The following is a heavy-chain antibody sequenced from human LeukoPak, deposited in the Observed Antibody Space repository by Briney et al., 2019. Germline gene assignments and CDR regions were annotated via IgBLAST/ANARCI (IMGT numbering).Heavy chain of an antibody. CDR1: GYTFTSYF. J-gene: IGHJ4*02. D-gene: IGHD6-13*01. CDR2: INPNSGGT. V-gene: IGHV1-2*02. Sequence: ASVKVSCKASGYTFTSYFIHWVRQAPGQGLEWMGWINPNSGGTNYAQKLQGRVTMTTDTSTSTAYMELRSLRSDDTAVYYCARGLEAAVGTSYYFDYWGQGTLVTVSS. CDR3: ARGLEAAVGTSYYFDY.